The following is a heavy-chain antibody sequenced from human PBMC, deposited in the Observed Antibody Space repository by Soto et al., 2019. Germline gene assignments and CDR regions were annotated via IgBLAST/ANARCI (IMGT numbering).Heavy chain of an antibody. D-gene: IGHD3-16*01. J-gene: IGHJ4*02. CDR2: TYYRSRWYN. Sequence: SQTLYLTCAISGYSVSGNSAAWNWIRQSPSRGLEWLGRTYYRSRWYNDYAVSVKSRITVTPDTSKNQFSLHLNSVTPEDTAVYYCEREVPYYGSSESYLDDWGQGELGT. V-gene: IGHV6-1*01. CDR3: EREVPYYGSSESYLDD. CDR1: GYSVSGNSAA.